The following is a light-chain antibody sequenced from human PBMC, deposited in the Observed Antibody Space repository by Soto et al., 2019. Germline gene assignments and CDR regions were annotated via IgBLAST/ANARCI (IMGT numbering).Light chain of an antibody. V-gene: IGKV3-20*01. J-gene: IGKJ1*01. CDR2: GAS. CDR3: QQYGSSPRT. CDR1: QIFSSN. Sequence: DIVLTQSPATLSVSPGESVTLSCTASQIFSSNLAWYQRRPGQAPRPIISGASSRATGIPDRFTGSGSGTDSTLTISRLEPEDVAVYYCQQYGSSPRTLGQGTKVDIK.